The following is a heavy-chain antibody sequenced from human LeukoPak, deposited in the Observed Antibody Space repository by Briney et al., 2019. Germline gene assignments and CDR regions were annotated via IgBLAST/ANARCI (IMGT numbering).Heavy chain of an antibody. CDR2: INPNSGGT. CDR3: ARFGGRAAEDDRLDY. D-gene: IGHD3-16*01. CDR1: GYTFTVYY. J-gene: IGHJ4*02. Sequence: VASVKVSCKASGYTFTVYYMHWVRQAPRQGLEWMGWINPNSGGTNYAQKFQGRVTMTRDTSISTAYMEVSRLRSDDTAVYYCARFGGRAAEDDRLDYWGQGTLVTVSS. V-gene: IGHV1-2*02.